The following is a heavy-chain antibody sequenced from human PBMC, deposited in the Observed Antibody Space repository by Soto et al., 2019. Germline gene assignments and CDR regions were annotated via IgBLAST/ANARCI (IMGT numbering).Heavy chain of an antibody. J-gene: IGHJ4*02. Sequence: QVQLVQSGAEVKKPGSSVKVSCKASGGTFSSYAFSWVRQAPGHGLEWMGGIFPIFGTANYAQNFQGRVTITADESTSTSYMELSSLRSEDAAMYYCALPRGVDTAKVQGYYFDYWGQGTLVTVSS. D-gene: IGHD5-18*01. CDR3: ALPRGVDTAKVQGYYFDY. V-gene: IGHV1-69*01. CDR1: GGTFSSYA. CDR2: IFPIFGTA.